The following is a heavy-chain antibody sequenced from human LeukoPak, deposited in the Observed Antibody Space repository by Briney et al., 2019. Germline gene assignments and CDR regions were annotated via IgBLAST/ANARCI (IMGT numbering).Heavy chain of an antibody. CDR1: GGSISSYY. J-gene: IGHJ5*02. D-gene: IGHD1-1*01. CDR2: IYYSGST. CDR3: ARGLERREGWFDP. Sequence: SETLSLTCTVSGGSISSYYWSWIRQPAGKGLEWIGYIYYSGSTNYNPSLKSRVTISVNTSKNQFSLKLSSVTAADTAVYYCARGLERREGWFDPWGQGTLVTVSS. V-gene: IGHV4-59*08.